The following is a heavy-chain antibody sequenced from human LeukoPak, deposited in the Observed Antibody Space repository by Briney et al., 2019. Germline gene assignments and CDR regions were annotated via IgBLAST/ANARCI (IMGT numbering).Heavy chain of an antibody. Sequence: PGGSLRLSCAASGFTFSSYSMNWVRQAPGKGLEWVAFINEGASDKDYVASLKGRVTISRDNAKNSLYLQMNSLRVDDTAVYYCARWRGGQSEFDSWGQGTLVTVSS. J-gene: IGHJ4*02. CDR3: ARWRGGQSEFDS. CDR2: INEGASDK. CDR1: GFTFSSYS. V-gene: IGHV3-7*01. D-gene: IGHD3-16*01.